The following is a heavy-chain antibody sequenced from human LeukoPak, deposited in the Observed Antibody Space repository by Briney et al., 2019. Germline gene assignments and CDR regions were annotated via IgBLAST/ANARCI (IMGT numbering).Heavy chain of an antibody. CDR2: SGST. CDR3: ARRSSGYYSY. J-gene: IGHJ4*02. V-gene: IGHV4-38-2*02. D-gene: IGHD3-3*01. CDR1: GYSISSGYY. Sequence: SETLSLTCTVSGYSISSGYYWGWIRQPPGKGLEWIGSGSTYYNPSLKSRVTISVDTSKNQFSLKLSSVTAADTAVYYCARRSSGYYSYWGQGTLVTVSS.